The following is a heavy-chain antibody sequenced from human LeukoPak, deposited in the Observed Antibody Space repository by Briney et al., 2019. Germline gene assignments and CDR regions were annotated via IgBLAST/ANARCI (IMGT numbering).Heavy chain of an antibody. V-gene: IGHV1-46*01. J-gene: IGHJ2*01. CDR2: INPSGGST. Sequence: ASVKVSCKASGYTFTNYYMHWVRQAPGQGLEWMGMINPSGGSTSYAQKFQGRVTMTRDTSISTDYMELSRLTSDDTAVYYCERGGTPGIASYWYFDLWGRGTLVTVSS. D-gene: IGHD6-13*01. CDR3: ERGGTPGIASYWYFDL. CDR1: GYTFTNYY.